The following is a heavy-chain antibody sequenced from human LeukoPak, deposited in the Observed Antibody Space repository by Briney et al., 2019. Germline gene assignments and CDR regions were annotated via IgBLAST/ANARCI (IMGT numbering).Heavy chain of an antibody. J-gene: IGHJ4*02. D-gene: IGHD6-13*01. CDR2: IYLGGSDS. V-gene: IGHV5-51*01. CDR1: GYSITSYW. Sequence: GESLKISCKASGYSITSYWIGWGRQMPGKGVEWVGNIYLGGSDSRYRPSFQGQVTISADKSISTAYLQWSSLKASDTAIYYCARRGHGSSWYYFDYWGQGTLVTVSS. CDR3: ARRGHGSSWYYFDY.